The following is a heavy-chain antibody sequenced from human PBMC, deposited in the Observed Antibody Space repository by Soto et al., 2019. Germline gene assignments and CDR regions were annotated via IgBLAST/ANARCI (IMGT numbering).Heavy chain of an antibody. CDR3: ARATTRSGPNMDYYYYGMDV. CDR2: IYYSGST. D-gene: IGHD1-26*01. J-gene: IGHJ6*02. CDR1: GGSISSGGYY. V-gene: IGHV4-31*03. Sequence: SETLSLTCTVSGGSISSGGYYWSWIRQHPGKGLEWIGYIYYSGSTYYNPSLKSRVTISVDTSKNQFSLKLSSVTAADTAVYYCARATTRSGPNMDYYYYGMDVWGQGTTVTVYS.